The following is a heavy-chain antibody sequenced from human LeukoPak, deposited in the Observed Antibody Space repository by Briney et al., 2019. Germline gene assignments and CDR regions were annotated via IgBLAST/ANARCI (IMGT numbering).Heavy chain of an antibody. CDR2: ISSRSSYI. J-gene: IGHJ4*02. V-gene: IGHV3-21*01. Sequence: GGSLRLSCAASGFTFSSYSMNWARQAPGKGLEWVSSISSRSSYIYYADSVKGRFTISRDNAKNSLYLQMNGLRAEDTAVYYCARGGYGYNFFDYWGQGTLVTVSS. CDR3: ARGGYGYNFFDY. D-gene: IGHD5-24*01. CDR1: GFTFSSYS.